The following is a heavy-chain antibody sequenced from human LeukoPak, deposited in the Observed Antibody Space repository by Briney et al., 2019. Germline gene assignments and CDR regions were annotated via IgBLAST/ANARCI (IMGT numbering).Heavy chain of an antibody. CDR2: ISSSSSYI. CDR3: ARDVTDSSGYYDGWFDP. V-gene: IGHV3-21*01. J-gene: IGHJ5*02. Sequence: GGSLRLSCAASGFTFSSYSMNWVRQAPGKGLEWVSSISSSSSYIYYADSVKGRFTISRDNAKNSLYLQMNSLRAEDTAVYYCARDVTDSSGYYDGWFDPWGQGTLVTVSS. CDR1: GFTFSSYS. D-gene: IGHD3-22*01.